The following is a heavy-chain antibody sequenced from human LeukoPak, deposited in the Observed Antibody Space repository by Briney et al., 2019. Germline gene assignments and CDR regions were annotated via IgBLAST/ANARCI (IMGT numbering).Heavy chain of an antibody. J-gene: IGHJ3*01. CDR2: VYYTGRT. CDR1: GGSFGRGDYY. Sequence: SQTLSLTCTVSGGSFGRGDYYWSWIRQPPGKGLEWIAYVYYTGRTLYNPSLESRVTISVDTSKTQISLKLTSVTAADTAVYYCARHMSVSYDAFDLWGRGTPVTVSS. CDR3: ARHMSVSYDAFDL. D-gene: IGHD3-10*01. V-gene: IGHV4-61*08.